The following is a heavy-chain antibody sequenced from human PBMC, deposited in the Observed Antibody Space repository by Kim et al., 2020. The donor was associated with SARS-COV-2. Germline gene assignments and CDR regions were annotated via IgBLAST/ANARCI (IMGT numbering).Heavy chain of an antibody. CDR2: ISWNSGSI. CDR3: AKGGSYGAFDP. D-gene: IGHD1-26*01. Sequence: GGSLRLSCAASGFTFDDYAMHWVRQAPGKGLEWVSGISWNSGSIGYADSVKGRFTISRDNAKNSLYLQMNSLRAEDTALYYCAKGGSYGAFDPRGQGTLV. CDR1: GFTFDDYA. V-gene: IGHV3-9*01. J-gene: IGHJ5*02.